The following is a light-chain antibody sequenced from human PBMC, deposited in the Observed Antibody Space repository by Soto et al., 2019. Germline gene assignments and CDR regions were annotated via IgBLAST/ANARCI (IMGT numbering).Light chain of an antibody. CDR3: QQRSNWPPIT. CDR1: QSVSSSY. V-gene: IGKV3D-20*02. CDR2: GAS. J-gene: IGKJ5*01. Sequence: EIVLTQSPGTLSLSPGERATLSCRASQSVSSSYLAWYQQKPGQAPRLLIYGASSRATGVPDRFSGGGSGTDFTLTISSLEPEDFAVYYCQQRSNWPPITFGQGTRLEI.